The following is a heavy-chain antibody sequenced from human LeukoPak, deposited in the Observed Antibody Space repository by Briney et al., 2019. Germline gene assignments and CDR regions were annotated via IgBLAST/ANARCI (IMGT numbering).Heavy chain of an antibody. CDR1: GFTFSSYA. Sequence: GGSLRLSCAASGFTFSSYAMHWVRQAPGKGLEWVAVISYDGSNKYYADSVKGRFTISRDNSKSTLYLQMNSLRAEDTAVYYCARATTVTGPDVWGQGTTVTVSS. J-gene: IGHJ6*02. V-gene: IGHV3-30-3*01. CDR3: ARATTVTGPDV. D-gene: IGHD4-17*01. CDR2: ISYDGSNK.